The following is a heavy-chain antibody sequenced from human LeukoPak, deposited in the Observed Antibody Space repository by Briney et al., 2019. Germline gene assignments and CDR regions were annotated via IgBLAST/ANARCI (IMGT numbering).Heavy chain of an antibody. V-gene: IGHV3-64*01. CDR2: ISRNVGST. D-gene: IGHD5-24*01. J-gene: IGHJ3*02. Sequence: PGGSLRLSCAASGFTFSSYAMHWVRQAPGKGLEYVSAISRNVGSTYYANSVKGRFTISRDNSKNTLYLQMGSLRAEDMAVYYCARDHGYSRAFDIWGQGTMVTVSS. CDR1: GFTFSSYA. CDR3: ARDHGYSRAFDI.